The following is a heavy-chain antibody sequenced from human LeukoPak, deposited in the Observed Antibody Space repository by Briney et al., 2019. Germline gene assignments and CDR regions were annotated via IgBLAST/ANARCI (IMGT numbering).Heavy chain of an antibody. V-gene: IGHV3-66*01. CDR3: ARGYRNYSDSGNSQPGIDY. CDR2: IYRDGST. D-gene: IGHD3-22*01. J-gene: IGHJ4*02. Sequence: GGSLRLSCAASGFTVSSSYMNWVRQAPGKGLEWISVIYRDGSTYHARTVKGRFTISRDISKNTLYLQMNSLRPEDTAVYYCARGYRNYSDSGNSQPGIDYWGQGTLVTVSS. CDR1: GFTVSSSY.